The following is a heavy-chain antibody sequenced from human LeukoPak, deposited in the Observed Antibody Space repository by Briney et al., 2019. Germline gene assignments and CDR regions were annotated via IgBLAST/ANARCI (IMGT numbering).Heavy chain of an antibody. CDR3: ARLTGNYYLDY. J-gene: IGHJ4*02. CDR2: IYPGDSSV. D-gene: IGHD3-22*01. CDR1: GDIFTTYW. Sequence: GESLKISCKTSGDIFTTYWIGWVRQMPGKGLEWMGIIYPGDSSVKYRPSFQGQDTISADKSISTAYLQWSSLKASDTAMYYCARLTGNYYLDYWGQGTLVTVSS. V-gene: IGHV5-51*01.